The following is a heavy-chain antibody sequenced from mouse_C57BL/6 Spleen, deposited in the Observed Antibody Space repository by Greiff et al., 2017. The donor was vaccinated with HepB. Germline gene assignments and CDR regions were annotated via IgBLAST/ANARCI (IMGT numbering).Heavy chain of an antibody. J-gene: IGHJ3*01. V-gene: IGHV1-72*01. Sequence: VQLQQSGAELVKPGASVKLSCKASGYTFTSYWMHWVKQRPGRGLEWIGGIDPNSGGTKYNEKFKSKATLTVDKPSSTAYMQLSSLTSEDSAVYYCARGGTTASFAYWGQGTLVTVAA. D-gene: IGHD1-2*01. CDR1: GYTFTSYW. CDR3: ARGGTTASFAY. CDR2: IDPNSGGT.